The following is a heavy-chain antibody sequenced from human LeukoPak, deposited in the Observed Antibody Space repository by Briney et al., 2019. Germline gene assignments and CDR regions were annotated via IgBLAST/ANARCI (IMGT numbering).Heavy chain of an antibody. Sequence: GSLRLSCAASGFTFDDYGMSWVRQAPGKGLEWVSGINWNGGSTGYADSVKGRFTISRDNSRNTLYLQMNSLRAEDTAVYYCAKARGYDCFDYWGQGTLVTVSS. V-gene: IGHV3-20*04. CDR1: GFTFDDYG. J-gene: IGHJ4*02. CDR2: INWNGGST. CDR3: AKARGYDCFDY. D-gene: IGHD5-12*01.